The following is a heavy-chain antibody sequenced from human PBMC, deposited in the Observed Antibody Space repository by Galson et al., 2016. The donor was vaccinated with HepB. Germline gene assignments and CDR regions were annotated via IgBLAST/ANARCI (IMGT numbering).Heavy chain of an antibody. CDR2: ISSSGSTI. D-gene: IGHD3-10*01. CDR1: GFTFSDYY. J-gene: IGHJ4*02. Sequence: SLRLSCAASGFTFSDYYMNWIRQAPGKGLEWVSSISSSGSTIYYADSVKGRFIISRGNAKNSLYLQMNSLRAEDTAVYYCARDRKVLLWFGEPEDYWGQGTLVSVSS. CDR3: ARDRKVLLWFGEPEDY. V-gene: IGHV3-11*01.